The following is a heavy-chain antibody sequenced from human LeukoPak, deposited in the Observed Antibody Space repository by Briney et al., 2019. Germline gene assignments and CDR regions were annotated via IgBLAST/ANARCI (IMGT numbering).Heavy chain of an antibody. CDR1: GGSISTYY. Sequence: SETLSLTCTVSGGSISTYYWSWIRQSPGKGLEWIGYIYYSGSTSYNPSLKSRVTISIDTSKTQFSLKPSSVTAADTAVYYCARVVYSGSWGYFDYWGQGALVTVSS. V-gene: IGHV4-59*01. CDR2: IYYSGST. CDR3: ARVVYSGSWGYFDY. J-gene: IGHJ4*02. D-gene: IGHD3-10*01.